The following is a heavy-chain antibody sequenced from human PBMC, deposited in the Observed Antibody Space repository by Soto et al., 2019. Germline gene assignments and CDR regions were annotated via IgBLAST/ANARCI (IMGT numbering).Heavy chain of an antibody. J-gene: IGHJ6*02. V-gene: IGHV4-61*03. Sequence: PSGTLSLTCIVSGDSVTSGSYYWTWLRQPPGKGLEWIGYISYTGRTKYNPSLQSRVTISVDTSKNDFSLNLSSVTAADTAVYFCAREWGLLPYYVMNVWGHGPAV. CDR2: ISYTGRT. CDR1: GDSVTSGSYY. D-gene: IGHD7-27*01. CDR3: AREWGLLPYYVMNV.